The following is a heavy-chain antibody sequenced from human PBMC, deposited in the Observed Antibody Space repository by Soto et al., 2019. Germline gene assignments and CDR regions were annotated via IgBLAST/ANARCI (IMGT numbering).Heavy chain of an antibody. V-gene: IGHV3-23*01. Sequence: PGGSLRLSCAASGFSFSSYVMNWVRQAPGKGLEWVSSISGSGGSTYNADSVKGRFTISRDNSKNTLYLQMNSLRAEDTAVYYCAKSRDGYKGYFDYWGQGTPVTVSS. CDR3: AKSRDGYKGYFDY. CDR2: ISGSGGST. J-gene: IGHJ4*02. D-gene: IGHD5-12*01. CDR1: GFSFSSYV.